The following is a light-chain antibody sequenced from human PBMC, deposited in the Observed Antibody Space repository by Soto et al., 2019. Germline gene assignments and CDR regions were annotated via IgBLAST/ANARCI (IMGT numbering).Light chain of an antibody. J-gene: IGKJ5*01. V-gene: IGKV3-15*01. CDR3: QQYNNWPRRTT. CDR1: QSVSSN. Sequence: EIVMTQSPATLSVSPGERATLSCRASQSVSSNLAWYQQKPGQAPRLLIYGASTRATGIPARFSGSGSGTEFTLTISSLQSEDFAVYYCQQYNNWPRRTTFGQGTRLEIK. CDR2: GAS.